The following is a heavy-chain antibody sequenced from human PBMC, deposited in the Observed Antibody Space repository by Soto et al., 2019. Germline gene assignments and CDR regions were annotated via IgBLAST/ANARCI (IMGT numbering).Heavy chain of an antibody. Sequence: GGSLRLSCAASGFTFSRYSMNWVRQAPGTGLECISYISGSGGIIYYADSVRGRFTISRDNAKNSLFLQMNSLTDEDTAVYYCQRDSGEEPGYWGRGTLVTVSS. CDR2: ISGSGGII. J-gene: IGHJ1*01. CDR1: GFTFSRYS. D-gene: IGHD3-10*01. CDR3: QRDSGEEPGY. V-gene: IGHV3-48*02.